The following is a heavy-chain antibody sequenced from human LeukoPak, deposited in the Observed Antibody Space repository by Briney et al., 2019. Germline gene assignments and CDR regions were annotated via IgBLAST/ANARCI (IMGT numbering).Heavy chain of an antibody. D-gene: IGHD2-15*01. Sequence: GGSLRLSCAASGFTFSSYAMSWVRQAPGKGLEWVAFIRYDGSNKYYADSVKGRFTISRDNSKNTLYLQMNSLRAEDTVVYYCAKGGPTKQVRYCSGGSCYGDYVFDYWGQGTLVTVSS. CDR3: AKGGPTKQVRYCSGGSCYGDYVFDY. CDR2: IRYDGSNK. CDR1: GFTFSSYA. J-gene: IGHJ4*02. V-gene: IGHV3-30*02.